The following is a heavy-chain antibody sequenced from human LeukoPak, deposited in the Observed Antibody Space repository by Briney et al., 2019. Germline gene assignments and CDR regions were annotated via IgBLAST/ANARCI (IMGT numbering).Heavy chain of an antibody. D-gene: IGHD3-22*01. J-gene: IGHJ4*02. Sequence: GGSLRLSCVASEFTFSSYAMSWVRQAPGKGLEWVSAISVSGGSTYYADSVKGRFTISRDNSKNTLYLQMNSLRAEDTAVYYCAKPRITMIVVATGFDYWGQGTLDTVSS. CDR1: EFTFSSYA. CDR2: ISVSGGST. V-gene: IGHV3-23*01. CDR3: AKPRITMIVVATGFDY.